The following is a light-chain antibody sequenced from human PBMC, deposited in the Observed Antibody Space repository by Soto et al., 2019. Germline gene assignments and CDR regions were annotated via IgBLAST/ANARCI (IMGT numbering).Light chain of an antibody. Sequence: DIQLTQSPSSLSASVGDRVTITCQASHDISNYLNWYQQKPGKAPKLLIYDASTLKKGVPSRFSGSGSGTDFTFTITSLQPEDIATYYCQQYENFVTFGQGTKVEIK. J-gene: IGKJ1*01. CDR2: DAS. V-gene: IGKV1-33*01. CDR1: HDISNY. CDR3: QQYENFVT.